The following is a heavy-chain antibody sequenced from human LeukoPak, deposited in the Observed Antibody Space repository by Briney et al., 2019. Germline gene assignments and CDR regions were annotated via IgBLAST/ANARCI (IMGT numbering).Heavy chain of an antibody. V-gene: IGHV3-30*04. D-gene: IGHD6-19*01. Sequence: GGSLRLSCAPSRFTFDDYAMHWVRQAPGKGLEWVALISYDGGNIYYANSVKGRFTISRDNSKNMLYLQMNSLRPEDTAVYYCARDPPYRTGWSQNYFDHWGQGTLVTVSS. J-gene: IGHJ4*02. CDR1: RFTFDDYA. CDR2: ISYDGGNI. CDR3: ARDPPYRTGWSQNYFDH.